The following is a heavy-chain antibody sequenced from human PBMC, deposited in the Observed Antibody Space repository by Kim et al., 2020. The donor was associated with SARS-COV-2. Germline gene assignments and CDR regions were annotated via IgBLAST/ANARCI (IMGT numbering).Heavy chain of an antibody. J-gene: IGHJ3*02. CDR3: ALTGSYSSSWYPAAFDI. D-gene: IGHD6-13*01. V-gene: IGHV1-3*01. Sequence: FQGRVTITRDTSASTAYMELSSLRSEDTAVYYCALTGSYSSSWYPAAFDIWGQGTMVTVSS.